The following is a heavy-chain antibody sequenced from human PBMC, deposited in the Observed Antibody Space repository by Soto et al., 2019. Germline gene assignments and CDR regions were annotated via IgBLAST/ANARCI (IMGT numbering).Heavy chain of an antibody. D-gene: IGHD3-9*01. CDR2: IYQSGST. V-gene: IGHV4-30-2*01. Sequence: PSESLSLTCAVSAGSISSGGYSWSWIRQPPGKGLEWIGYIYQSGSTYYNPSLKSRVTISVDRSKNQFSLKLSAVTAADTAVYHCARGIIRDDILTGYSYDYWGQGTLVTVSS. CDR3: ARGIIRDDILTGYSYDY. CDR1: AGSISSGGYS. J-gene: IGHJ4*02.